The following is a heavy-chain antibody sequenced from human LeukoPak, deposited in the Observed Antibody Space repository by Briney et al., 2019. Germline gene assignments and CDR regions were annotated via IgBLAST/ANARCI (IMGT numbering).Heavy chain of an antibody. J-gene: IGHJ4*02. CDR1: GGSISSGSYY. CDR3: ARDTWFGESGLDY. D-gene: IGHD3-10*01. Sequence: SETLSLTCTVSGGSISSGSYYWSWIRQPAGKGLEWIGRIYTSGSTNYSPSLKSRVTISVDTSKNQFSLKLSSVTAADTALYYCARDTWFGESGLDYWGQGTLVTVSS. CDR2: IYTSGST. V-gene: IGHV4-61*02.